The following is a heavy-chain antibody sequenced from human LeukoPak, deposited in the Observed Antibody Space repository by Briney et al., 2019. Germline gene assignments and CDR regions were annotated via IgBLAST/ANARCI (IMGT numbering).Heavy chain of an antibody. D-gene: IGHD6-19*01. J-gene: IGHJ4*02. CDR3: AREGSSGWASGYYFDY. V-gene: IGHV6-1*01. CDR2: TYYRSKWYN. Sequence: SQTLPLTCAISGDSVSSNSAAWDWIRQSPSRGLEWLGRTYYRSKWYNDYAVSVKSRITINPDTSKNQFSLQLNSVTPEDTAVYYCAREGSSGWASGYYFDYWGQGTLVTVSS. CDR1: GDSVSSNSAA.